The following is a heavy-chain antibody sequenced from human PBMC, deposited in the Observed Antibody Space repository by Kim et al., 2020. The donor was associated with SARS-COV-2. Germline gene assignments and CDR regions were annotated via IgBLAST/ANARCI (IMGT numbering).Heavy chain of an antibody. V-gene: IGHV1-2*02. CDR3: ASPREYYDILTGYQPFDY. J-gene: IGHJ4*02. D-gene: IGHD3-9*01. Sequence: ASVKVSCKASGYTFTGYYMHWVRQAPGQGLEWMGWINPNSGGTNYAQKFQGRVTMTRDTSISTAYMELSRLRSDDTAVYYCASPREYYDILTGYQPFDYWGQGTLVTVSS. CDR2: INPNSGGT. CDR1: GYTFTGYY.